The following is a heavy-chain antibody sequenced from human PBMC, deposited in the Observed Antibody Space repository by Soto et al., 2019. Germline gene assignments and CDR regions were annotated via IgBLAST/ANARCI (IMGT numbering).Heavy chain of an antibody. V-gene: IGHV1-2*02. Sequence: ASVKVSCKASGYTFTGDYLHWVRQAPGQGLEWMAWINPKSGYTKSAQKFQARVTLTRDTSISTAYMELRSLRSEDTAVYFCARYTGSNSLSEYWGQETLVNVSS. CDR1: GYTFTGDY. CDR2: INPKSGYT. CDR3: ARYTGSNSLSEY. D-gene: IGHD1-26*01. J-gene: IGHJ4*02.